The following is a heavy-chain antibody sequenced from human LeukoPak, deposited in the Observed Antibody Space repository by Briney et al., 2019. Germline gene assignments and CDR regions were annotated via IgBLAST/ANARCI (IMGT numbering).Heavy chain of an antibody. D-gene: IGHD3-22*01. J-gene: IGHJ4*02. CDR3: ARGGVYYYDSSGYYSYFDY. Sequence: GGSLRLSCAASGFTFSSYAMHWVRQAPGKGLEWVALISYDRREKYYADSVKGRFTISRDNSKNTLYLQMNSLRAEDTAVYYCARGGVYYYDSSGYYSYFDYWGQGTLVTVSS. CDR2: ISYDRREK. V-gene: IGHV3-30*01. CDR1: GFTFSSYA.